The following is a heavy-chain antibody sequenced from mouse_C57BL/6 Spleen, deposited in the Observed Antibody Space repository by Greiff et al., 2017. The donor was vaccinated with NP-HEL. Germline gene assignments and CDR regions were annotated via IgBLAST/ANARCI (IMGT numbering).Heavy chain of an antibody. CDR3: ARWLLQGMDY. Sequence: EVLLVESGGGLVQPGGSLKLSCAASGFTFSDYYMYWVRQTPEKRLEWVAYISNGGGSTYYPDTVKGRFTISRDNAKNTLYLQMSRLKSEDTARYYCARWLLQGMDYWGQGTSVTVSS. J-gene: IGHJ4*01. CDR2: ISNGGGST. CDR1: GFTFSDYY. D-gene: IGHD2-3*01. V-gene: IGHV5-12*01.